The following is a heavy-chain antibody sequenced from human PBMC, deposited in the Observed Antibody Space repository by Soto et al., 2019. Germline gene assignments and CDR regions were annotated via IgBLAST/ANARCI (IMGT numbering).Heavy chain of an antibody. D-gene: IGHD3-10*01. V-gene: IGHV3-48*02. CDR3: ARRITMLRGSYYHYAMDV. CDR2: IPSSSSTK. J-gene: IGHJ6*02. CDR1: VFTFSSHT. Sequence: PGGSLGLPCAASVFTFSSHTMNWVRQAPGKGLDWTSYIPSSSSTKNYADSVKGRFTISRDNANHSLYLQMNSLRDEDTAVYYCARRITMLRGSYYHYAMDVWGHGTPVTVSS.